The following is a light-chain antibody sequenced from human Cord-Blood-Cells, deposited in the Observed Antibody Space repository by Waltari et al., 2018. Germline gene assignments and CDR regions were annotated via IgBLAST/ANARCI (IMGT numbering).Light chain of an antibody. CDR2: GAC. V-gene: IGKV3-20*01. CDR1: QRVSRSY. CDR3: QQYGSSPMYT. J-gene: IGKJ2*01. Sequence: EIVLTPSPGTPSLTPGERATLSCRASQRVSRSYLAWYQQKPGPAPRLLIYGACSRATGSPDRFSGSGSGTGFTLTISRLEPEDCAVYYCQQYGSSPMYTCGQGTKLEIK.